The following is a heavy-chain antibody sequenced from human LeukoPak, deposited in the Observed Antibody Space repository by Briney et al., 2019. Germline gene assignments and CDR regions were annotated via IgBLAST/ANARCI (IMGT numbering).Heavy chain of an antibody. V-gene: IGHV3-7*01. Sequence: GGSLRLSCAVSGFTFSSHWMSWVRQAPGKGLEWVANINPDGTDKKYVDSVKGRFTISRDNAKNSLYVQMNSLRVEDTAMYYCVREGGSGWYSGWFDPWGQGTLVTVSS. CDR1: GFTFSSHW. D-gene: IGHD6-19*01. CDR2: INPDGTDK. CDR3: VREGGSGWYSGWFDP. J-gene: IGHJ5*02.